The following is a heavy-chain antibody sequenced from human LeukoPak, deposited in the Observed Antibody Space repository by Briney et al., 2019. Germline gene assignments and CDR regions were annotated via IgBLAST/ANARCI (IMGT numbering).Heavy chain of an antibody. CDR1: GYTFTSYG. D-gene: IGHD1-1*01. CDR3: ARASLAVTGYYYYYYMDV. CDR2: INPSGGST. J-gene: IGHJ6*03. V-gene: IGHV1-46*01. Sequence: ASVKVSCKASGYTFTSYGISWVRQAPGQGLEWMGIINPSGGSTSYAQKFQGRVTMTRDMSTSTVYMELSSLRSEDTAVYYCARASLAVTGYYYYYYMDVWGKGTTVTVSS.